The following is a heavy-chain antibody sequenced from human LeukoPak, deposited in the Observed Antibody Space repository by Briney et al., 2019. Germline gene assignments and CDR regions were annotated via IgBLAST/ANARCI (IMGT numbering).Heavy chain of an antibody. CDR1: GFTFSSFG. D-gene: IGHD3-22*01. V-gene: IGHV3-30*18. CDR2: ISYDGSYK. CDR3: VKRLGYYESSEGYFDY. Sequence: GGSLRLSCAASGFTFSSFGMHWVRQSPGKGLEWVAVISYDGSYKNYADSVKGRFIISRDISKNTLFLQMNSLRAEDTAVYYCVKRLGYYESSEGYFDYWGQGTLVTVS. J-gene: IGHJ4*02.